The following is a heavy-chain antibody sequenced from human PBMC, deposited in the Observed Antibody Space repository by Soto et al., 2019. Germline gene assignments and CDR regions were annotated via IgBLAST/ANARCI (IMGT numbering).Heavy chain of an antibody. V-gene: IGHV2-5*02. CDR1: GFSLSTSGVG. CDR3: AHRRINGDFEY. CDR2: IYWDDTK. J-gene: IGHJ4*02. Sequence: QITLKESGPTLVKPTQTLTLTCTFSGFSLSTSGVGVGWIRQPPGKALDWLAVIYWDDTKHYSPSLKTRLTXAXATSKNQVVLTMTNMDPVDTGTYYCAHRRINGDFEYWGQGTLVTVSS.